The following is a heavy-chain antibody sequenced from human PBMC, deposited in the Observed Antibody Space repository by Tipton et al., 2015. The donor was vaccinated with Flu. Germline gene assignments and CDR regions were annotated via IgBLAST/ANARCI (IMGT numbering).Heavy chain of an antibody. Sequence: LSLTCSVSGASMKRSNHYWGWIRQPPGKGLEWIGSIYFSGTPYYSPSLESRVTISEDTSKNQFSLTVIAVTAADTAMYYCARGSRDTRDAFEIWGQGTMVTASS. V-gene: IGHV4-39*07. CDR2: IYFSGTP. J-gene: IGHJ3*02. CDR1: GASMKRSNHY. D-gene: IGHD2-15*01. CDR3: ARGSRDTRDAFEI.